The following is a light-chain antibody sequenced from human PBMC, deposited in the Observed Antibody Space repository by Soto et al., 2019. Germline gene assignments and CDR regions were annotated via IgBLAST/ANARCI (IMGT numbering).Light chain of an antibody. V-gene: IGKV1-33*01. Sequence: DMQMTQFQSSLSASVGDRVTTTCQASQDISNYFNWYQQKLGKATKLLIYDASKLETGLPSRFGGSGSRTDFTFTISLLPPEYIATYYRQQYSNLTTFGQGTRLEI. CDR3: QQYSNLTT. CDR1: QDISNY. J-gene: IGKJ5*01. CDR2: DAS.